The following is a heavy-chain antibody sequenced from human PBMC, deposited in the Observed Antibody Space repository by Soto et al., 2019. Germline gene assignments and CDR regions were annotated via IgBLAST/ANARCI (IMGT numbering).Heavy chain of an antibody. CDR2: IYHTGST. D-gene: IGHD6-13*01. Sequence: QVQLQESGPGLVKPSETLSLTCDVSGGSISSGNWWTWVRQPPEKGLEWLGEIYHTGSTIYNPSLKSRVTISVDKSKNQFSLKVSSVTAADTAVYYCARQRQLVLDYWGQGTLVTVSS. CDR1: GGSISSGNW. CDR3: ARQRQLVLDY. J-gene: IGHJ4*02. V-gene: IGHV4-4*02.